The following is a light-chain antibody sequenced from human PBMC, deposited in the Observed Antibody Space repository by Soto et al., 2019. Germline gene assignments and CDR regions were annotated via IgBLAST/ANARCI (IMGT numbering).Light chain of an antibody. V-gene: IGKV3-20*01. CDR1: QSVSSSY. CDR3: QQYGSSPRT. Sequence: IVLPQYPGTLSLSPGERAPLSCRARQSVSSSYLAWYQQKPGQAPRLLIYGASSRATGIPDRFSGSGSGTDFTLTISRLEPEDFAVYYCQQYGSSPRTFGQGAKVDIK. J-gene: IGKJ1*01. CDR2: GAS.